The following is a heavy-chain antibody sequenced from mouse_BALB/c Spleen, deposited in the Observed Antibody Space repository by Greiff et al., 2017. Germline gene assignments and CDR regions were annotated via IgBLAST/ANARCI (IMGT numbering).Heavy chain of an antibody. J-gene: IGHJ3*01. Sequence: QSGPGLVKPSQSLSLTCTVTGYSITSDYAWNWIRQFPGNKLEWMGYISYSGSTSYNPSLKSRISITRDTSKNQFFLQLNSVTTEDTATYYCATFYYGFAYWGQGTLVTVSA. CDR1: GYSITSDYA. D-gene: IGHD1-2*01. CDR3: ATFYYGFAY. CDR2: ISYSGST. V-gene: IGHV3-2*02.